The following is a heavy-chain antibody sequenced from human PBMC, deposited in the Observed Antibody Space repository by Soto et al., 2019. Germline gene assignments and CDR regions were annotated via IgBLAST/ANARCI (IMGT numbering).Heavy chain of an antibody. J-gene: IGHJ3*01. D-gene: IGHD6-13*01. CDR1: GFTVSSNY. CDR2: IYSGGSS. Sequence: GGSLRLSCAASGFTVSSNYMSWVRQAPGKGLEWVSVIYSGGSSYDAESVKGRFTISRANSKNTLYLHMNSMRAEDTAVYYCASAYSSSWYAFDLWGQGTMVTVSS. CDR3: ASAYSSSWYAFDL. V-gene: IGHV3-53*01.